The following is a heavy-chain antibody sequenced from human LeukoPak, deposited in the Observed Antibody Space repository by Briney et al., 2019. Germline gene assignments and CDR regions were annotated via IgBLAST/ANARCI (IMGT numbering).Heavy chain of an antibody. CDR3: ARDSVDGSGTYYNDSPDY. D-gene: IGHD3-10*01. Sequence: ASVKVSCKASGYTFTSYGISWVRQAPGQGLEWMGWISAYNGNTEYAQNLRGRVSMTTDTSTSTAYIELRSLRSDDTAVYYCARDSVDGSGTYYNDSPDYWGQGTLVTVSS. J-gene: IGHJ4*02. V-gene: IGHV1-18*01. CDR2: ISAYNGNT. CDR1: GYTFTSYG.